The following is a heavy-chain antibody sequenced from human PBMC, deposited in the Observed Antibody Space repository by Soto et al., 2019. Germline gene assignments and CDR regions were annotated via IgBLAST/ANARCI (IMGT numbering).Heavy chain of an antibody. J-gene: IGHJ5*02. Sequence: ASVKVSCKASGYTFTSYAMHWVRQAPGQRLEWMGWINAGNGNTKYSQKFQGRVTITRDTSASKAYMELSSLRSEDTAVYYCARDPTIYYYDSSGYYYEGASFDPWGQGTLVTVSS. CDR3: ARDPTIYYYDSSGYYYEGASFDP. D-gene: IGHD3-22*01. CDR1: GYTFTSYA. V-gene: IGHV1-3*01. CDR2: INAGNGNT.